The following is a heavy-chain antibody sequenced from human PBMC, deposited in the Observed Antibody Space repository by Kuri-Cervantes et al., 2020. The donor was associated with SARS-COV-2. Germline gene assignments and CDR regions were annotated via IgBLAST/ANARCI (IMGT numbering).Heavy chain of an antibody. Sequence: ETLSLTCAASGFTFSSYSMNWVRQAPGKGLEWVSSISSSSYIYYADSVKGRFTISRDNAKNSLYLQMNSLRAEDTAVYYCARDRGVRGWYFDYWGQGTLVTVSS. V-gene: IGHV3-21*01. CDR1: GFTFSSYS. J-gene: IGHJ4*02. D-gene: IGHD3-10*01. CDR3: ARDRGVRGWYFDY. CDR2: ISSSSYI.